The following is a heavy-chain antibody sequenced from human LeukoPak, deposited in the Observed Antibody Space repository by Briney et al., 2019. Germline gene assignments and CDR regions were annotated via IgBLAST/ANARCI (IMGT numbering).Heavy chain of an antibody. CDR1: GFTFGAYA. CDR3: AKEYTSSYNYFDY. D-gene: IGHD6-6*01. CDR2: IIASGAVT. V-gene: IGHV3-23*01. Sequence: GGSLRLSCAASGFTFGAYAMSWVRQAPGKGLDWVSAIIASGAVTYYADSVKGRFIISRDNSMDTLYLQMNSLRAEDTAIYYCAKEYTSSYNYFDYWGQGTLVTVSS. J-gene: IGHJ4*02.